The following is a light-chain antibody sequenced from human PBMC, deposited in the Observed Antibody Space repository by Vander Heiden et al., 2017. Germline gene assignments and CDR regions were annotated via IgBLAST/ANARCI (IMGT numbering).Light chain of an antibody. J-gene: IGKJ5*01. CDR1: QDIKNY. CDR2: DAS. CDR3: QQFDNVPIT. Sequence: DIQMTQSPSSLYASVGDRVTISCQASQDIKNYLNWFQQKPGQAPRLLIYDASILESGVPSTFSASGSGTHFTLTISSLQPEDFATYFCQQFDNVPITFGQGTRLEIK. V-gene: IGKV1-33*01.